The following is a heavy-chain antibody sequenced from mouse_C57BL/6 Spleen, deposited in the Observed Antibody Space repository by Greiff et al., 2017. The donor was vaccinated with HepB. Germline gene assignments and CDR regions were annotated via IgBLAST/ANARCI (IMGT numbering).Heavy chain of an antibody. CDR3: AREANWRYLDV. J-gene: IGHJ1*03. CDR2: IHPNSGST. V-gene: IGHV1-64*01. CDR1: GYTFTSYW. Sequence: QVQLQQPGAELVKPGASVTLSCKASGYTFTSYWMHWVKQRPGQGLEWIGMIHPNSGSTNYNEKFKSKATLTVDKSSSTAYMQLRSLISEGSAVYYCAREANWRYLDVWGTGTTVTVSS. D-gene: IGHD4-1*01.